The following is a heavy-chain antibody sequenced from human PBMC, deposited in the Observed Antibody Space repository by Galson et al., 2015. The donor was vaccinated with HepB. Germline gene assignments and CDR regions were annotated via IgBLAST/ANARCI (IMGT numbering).Heavy chain of an antibody. D-gene: IGHD5-12*01. Sequence: CKASGGTFSSYAISWVRQAPGQGLEWMGGIIPIFGTANYAQKFQGRVTITADESTSTAYMELSSLRSEDTAVYYCARDFPPANSGYDGWGQGTLVTVSS. CDR3: ARDFPPANSGYDG. V-gene: IGHV1-69*01. CDR1: GGTFSSYA. J-gene: IGHJ4*02. CDR2: IIPIFGTA.